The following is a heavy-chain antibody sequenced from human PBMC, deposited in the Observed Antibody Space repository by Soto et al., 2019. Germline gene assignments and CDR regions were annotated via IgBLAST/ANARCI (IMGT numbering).Heavy chain of an antibody. D-gene: IGHD3-9*01. CDR3: AKILWGITIFGGMDV. Sequence: PGGALRVWCAASGFTVRSYAMSWVRQAPRKGLEWVSAISGIGGSTYYADSVKGRFTISRDNSKNTLYLQMNSLRAEDTAVYYCAKILWGITIFGGMDVWGQGTTVTVSS. CDR2: ISGIGGST. V-gene: IGHV3-23*01. J-gene: IGHJ6*02. CDR1: GFTVRSYA.